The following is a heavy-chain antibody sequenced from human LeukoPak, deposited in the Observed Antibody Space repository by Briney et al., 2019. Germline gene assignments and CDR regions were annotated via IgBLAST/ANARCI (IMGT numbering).Heavy chain of an antibody. CDR2: IHHSGTT. CDR3: ARLPTSGYYYYGMDV. CDR1: GGSVSSDY. V-gene: IGHV4-59*02. Sequence: PSETLSLTCSVSGGSVSSDYWSWIRQPPGRGRDNIGKIHHSGTTNQTPSLKSRVTISLDTSKNQFSLKLTSVTAADTAVYYCARLPTSGYYYYGMDVWGQGTTVTVSS. J-gene: IGHJ6*02. D-gene: IGHD3-10*01.